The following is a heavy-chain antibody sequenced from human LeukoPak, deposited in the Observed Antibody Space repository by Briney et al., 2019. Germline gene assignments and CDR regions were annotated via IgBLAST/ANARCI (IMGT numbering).Heavy chain of an antibody. CDR2: IIGSSGDT. V-gene: IGHV3-23*01. CDR1: GFSLTNFA. J-gene: IGHJ4*02. CDR3: AKGAYDYIEMGYFDY. D-gene: IGHD5-12*01. Sequence: GGSLRLSCAASGFSLTNFAVSWVRQAPGKGLEWVSLIIGSSGDTFYADSVKGRFTISRDNSKNRLYLQRNSLRAEETALYYCAKGAYDYIEMGYFDYWGQGTLVTVSS.